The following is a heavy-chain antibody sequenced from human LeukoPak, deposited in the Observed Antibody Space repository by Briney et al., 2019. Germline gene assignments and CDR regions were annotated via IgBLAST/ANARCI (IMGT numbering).Heavy chain of an antibody. J-gene: IGHJ5*02. D-gene: IGHD6-6*01. V-gene: IGHV1-2*02. CDR3: ARGRIAARRGGYNWFDP. CDR1: GYTFTGYY. Sequence: GASVKVSCKASGYTFTGYYMHWVRQAPGQGLEWMGWINPNSGGTNYAQKFQGRVTMTRDTSISTAYMELCRLRSDDTAVYYCARGRIAARRGGYNWFDPWGQGTLVTVSS. CDR2: INPNSGGT.